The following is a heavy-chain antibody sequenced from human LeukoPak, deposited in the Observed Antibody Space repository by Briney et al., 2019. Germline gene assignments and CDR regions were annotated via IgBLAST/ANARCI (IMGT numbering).Heavy chain of an antibody. J-gene: IGHJ6*03. CDR2: ISAYNGNT. V-gene: IGHV1-18*01. CDR3: ARVGPYGSGSNYEDYYYYMDV. CDR1: GGTFSSYA. D-gene: IGHD3-10*01. Sequence: ASVKVSCKASGGTFSSYAISWVRQAPGQGLEWMGWISAYNGNTNYAQKLQGRVTMTTDTSTSTAYMELRSLRSDDTAVYYCARVGPYGSGSNYEDYYYYMDVWGKGTTVTISS.